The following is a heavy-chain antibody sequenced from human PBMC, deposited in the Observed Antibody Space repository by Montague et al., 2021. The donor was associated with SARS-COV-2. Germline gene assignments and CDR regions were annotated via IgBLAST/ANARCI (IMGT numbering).Heavy chain of an antibody. CDR2: IYDSGST. V-gene: IGHV4-59*02. Sequence: SETLSLTCIVSGSSVRSYYWSWIRQPPGKGLEWIGYIYDSGSTXXXPSXXXRVTISVDTSKNQFSLKLSSATAADTAVYYCARENTVTTFGGPYYIDSWGQGTLVTVSA. CDR3: ARENTVTTFGGPYYIDS. J-gene: IGHJ4*02. CDR1: GSSVRSYY. D-gene: IGHD4-17*01.